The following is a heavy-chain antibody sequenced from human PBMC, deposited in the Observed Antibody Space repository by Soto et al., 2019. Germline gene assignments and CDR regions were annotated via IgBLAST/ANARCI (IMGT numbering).Heavy chain of an antibody. V-gene: IGHV4-4*07. CDR3: ARGGHDFWSGPFDY. CDR2: IDSSGSI. CDR1: AGSISNYY. Sequence: QGQLQESGPGLVKPSETLSLTCTVSAGSISNYYCNWIRQPAGKGLEWIGRIDSSGSINYSPSLTCRVTMSVDTSENQFSLKLSSVTAADTAVYYCARGGHDFWSGPFDYWGQGTPVTVSS. D-gene: IGHD3-3*01. J-gene: IGHJ4*02.